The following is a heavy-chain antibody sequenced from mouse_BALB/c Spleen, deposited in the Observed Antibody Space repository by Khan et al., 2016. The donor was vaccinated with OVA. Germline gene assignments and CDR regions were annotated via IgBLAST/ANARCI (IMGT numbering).Heavy chain of an antibody. J-gene: IGHJ2*01. V-gene: IGHV1S81*02. CDR1: GYTFTSYW. D-gene: IGHD2-5*01. CDR2: TNPTNGRT. Sequence: QVQLQQSGAELVKAGASVKMSCKASGYTFTSYWMHWVKQRLGQGLEWFAETNPTNGRTYYNEKFKSKATLTVDTSSSTAYLLLSSLTFEDSAVYYCARIKNIVSTSVDSWGQGTTLTVSS. CDR3: ARIKNIVSTSVDS.